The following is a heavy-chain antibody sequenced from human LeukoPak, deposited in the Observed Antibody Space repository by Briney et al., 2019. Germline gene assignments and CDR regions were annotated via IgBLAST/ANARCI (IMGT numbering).Heavy chain of an antibody. CDR3: ARDSGSYSYYFDY. CDR2: ISYDGSNK. J-gene: IGHJ4*02. D-gene: IGHD1-26*01. Sequence: PGRSLRLSCAASGFTFSSYAMHWVRQAPGKGLEWVPVISYDGSNKYYADSVKGRFTISRDNSKNTLYLQMNSLRAEDTAVYYCARDSGSYSYYFDYWGQGTLVTVSS. V-gene: IGHV3-30*01. CDR1: GFTFSSYA.